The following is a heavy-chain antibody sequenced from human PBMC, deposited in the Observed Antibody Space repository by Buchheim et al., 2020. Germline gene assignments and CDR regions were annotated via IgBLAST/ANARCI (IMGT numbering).Heavy chain of an antibody. J-gene: IGHJ4*02. V-gene: IGHV4-59*01. CDR2: IYYSGST. Sequence: QVQLQESGPGLVKPSETLSLTCTVSGGSISSYYWSWIRQPPGKGLEWIGYIYYSGSTNYNPSLKSRVTISVDTSKNQFSLKLSSVTAADTAVYYCARARGYSYGLFDYWGQGTL. D-gene: IGHD5-18*01. CDR3: ARARGYSYGLFDY. CDR1: GGSISSYY.